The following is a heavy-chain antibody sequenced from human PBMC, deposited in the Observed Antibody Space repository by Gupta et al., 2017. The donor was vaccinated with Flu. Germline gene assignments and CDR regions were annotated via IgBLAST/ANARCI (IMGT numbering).Heavy chain of an antibody. CDR1: GYILSSYY. V-gene: IGHV1-46*01. D-gene: IGHD3-10*01. J-gene: IGHJ4*02. Sequence: QVQLVQSGAEVKKPGASVKLSCKASGYILSSYYIHWVRRAPGQGLEWVGVINPKFGSTTYAQKFQGRVTMTRDTSTSTVYMEVSSLREEDTAVYYCARDIARGGDYWGQGTQVTVSS. CDR2: INPKFGST. CDR3: ARDIARGGDY.